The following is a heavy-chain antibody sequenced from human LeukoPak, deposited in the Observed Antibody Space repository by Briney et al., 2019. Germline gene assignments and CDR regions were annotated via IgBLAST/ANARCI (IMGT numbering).Heavy chain of an antibody. CDR2: ISSDGNSR. CDR1: GFTFNDFN. D-gene: IGHD6-6*01. J-gene: IGHJ6*03. Sequence: GGSLRLSCAASGFTFNDFNVNWVRQAPGKGLEWVSYISSDGNSRYYAASVRGRFTISRDNARNSLSLEMNNLRAEDTAVYYCAKIATRAGYYYYYMDVWGKGTTVTVSS. CDR3: AKIATRAGYYYYYMDV. V-gene: IGHV3-21*01.